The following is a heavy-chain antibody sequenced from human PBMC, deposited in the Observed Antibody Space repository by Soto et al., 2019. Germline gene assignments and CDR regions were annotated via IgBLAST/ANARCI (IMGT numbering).Heavy chain of an antibody. CDR2: IFAGGST. V-gene: IGHV3-53*01. CDR1: GFTVSSNY. Sequence: HPGGSLRLSCAVTGFTVSSNYVSWVRQAPGKGLERVSVIFAGGSTFYADSVKGRFTISRDNSKNTVYFQMNSLRAEDTALYFCARGEEHMDVWRQGTTVTVSS. J-gene: IGHJ6*02. CDR3: ARGEEHMDV.